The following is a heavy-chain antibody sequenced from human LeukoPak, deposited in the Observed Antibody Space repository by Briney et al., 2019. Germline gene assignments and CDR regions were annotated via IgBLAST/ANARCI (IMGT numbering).Heavy chain of an antibody. Sequence: GGSLRLSCAASGFTFQNYGMNWVRQAPGKGLEWISGIDSHGGRTLYADSVRGRFTISRDNAENSLWLQMDSLRAEDTALYYCARDRSYGAFDIWGQGTMVTVSS. V-gene: IGHV3-20*04. CDR1: GFTFQNYG. D-gene: IGHD3-16*01. CDR2: IDSHGGRT. J-gene: IGHJ3*02. CDR3: ARDRSYGAFDI.